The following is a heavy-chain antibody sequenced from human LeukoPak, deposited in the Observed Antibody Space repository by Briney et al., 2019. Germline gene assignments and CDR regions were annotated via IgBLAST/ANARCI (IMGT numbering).Heavy chain of an antibody. CDR1: GGSISNYY. V-gene: IGHV4-59*01. CDR3: VRGAWGSSWPLEWFDP. Sequence: SETLSLTCTVSGGSISNYYWSWIRQPPGKGLEWIGYIYYSGSTNYNSSLKSRVTISVDTSKNQFSLKLSSVTAADTAVYYCVRGAWGSSWPLEWFDPWGQGTLVTVSS. CDR2: IYYSGST. J-gene: IGHJ5*02. D-gene: IGHD6-13*01.